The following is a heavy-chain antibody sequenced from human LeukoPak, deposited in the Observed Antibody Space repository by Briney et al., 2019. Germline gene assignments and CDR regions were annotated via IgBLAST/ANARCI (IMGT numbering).Heavy chain of an antibody. D-gene: IGHD3-10*01. CDR1: GFTFSTYA. CDR3: APRGVEAA. V-gene: IGHV3-23*01. J-gene: IGHJ5*02. CDR2: ISDSGGDYT. Sequence: GGSLRLSCAASGFTFSTYAMTWVRQAPGKGLEWVSAISDSGGDYTYYADSVKGRFTISRDNSKNTLYLQMNSLRVEDTAIYYCAPRGVEAAWGQGALVTVSS.